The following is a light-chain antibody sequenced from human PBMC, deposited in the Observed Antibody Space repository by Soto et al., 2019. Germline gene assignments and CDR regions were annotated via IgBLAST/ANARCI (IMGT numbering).Light chain of an antibody. CDR3: QQHLGRHT. CDR2: DAS. V-gene: IGKV3-11*01. Sequence: DIVLTQTPVTLSLYPGERATLSCRASQSVSGYLVWYKQKPGQAPRLLIYDASTRAAGIPARFIGSGSGTDFTLTISSLEPEDSAVYYCQQHLGRHTFGQGTKV. J-gene: IGKJ1*01. CDR1: QSVSGY.